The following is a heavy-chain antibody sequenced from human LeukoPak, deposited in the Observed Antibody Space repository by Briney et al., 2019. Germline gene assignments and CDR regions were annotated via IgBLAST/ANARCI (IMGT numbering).Heavy chain of an antibody. CDR2: ISGSGGST. CDR3: ATSSYGGNLPDAFDI. V-gene: IGHV3-23*01. CDR1: GFTFSNYG. J-gene: IGHJ3*02. Sequence: PGGSLRLSCAASGFTFSNYGMSWVRQAPGKGLEWVSAISGSGGSTYYADSVKGRFTISRDNSKNTLYLQMNSLRAEDTAVYYCATSSYGGNLPDAFDIWGQGTMVTVSS. D-gene: IGHD4-23*01.